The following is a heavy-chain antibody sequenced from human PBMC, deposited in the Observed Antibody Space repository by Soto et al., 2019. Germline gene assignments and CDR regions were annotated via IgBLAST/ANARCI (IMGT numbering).Heavy chain of an antibody. CDR1: GYTFTSYG. D-gene: IGHD3-9*01. Sequence: ASVKVSCKAYGYTFTSYGISRVRQAPGQGLEWMGWISAYNGNTNYAQKLQGRVTMTTDTSTSTAYMELRSLRSDDTAVYYCARGGVYYDILTGNPNNWFDPWGQGTLVTVSS. V-gene: IGHV1-18*01. CDR3: ARGGVYYDILTGNPNNWFDP. CDR2: ISAYNGNT. J-gene: IGHJ5*02.